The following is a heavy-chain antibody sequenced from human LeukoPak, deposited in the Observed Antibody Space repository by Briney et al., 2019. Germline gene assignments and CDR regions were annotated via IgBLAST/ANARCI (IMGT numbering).Heavy chain of an antibody. V-gene: IGHV1-3*01. CDR2: INAGNGNT. CDR1: GYTFTSYA. J-gene: IGHJ4*02. Sequence: GASVKVSCKASGYTFTSYAMHWVRQAPGQRLEWMGWINAGNGNTKYSQKFQGRVTITRDTSASTAYMELSSLRSEDTAVYYCARGPSDYGDFSLQFDYWGQGTLVTVSS. CDR3: ARGPSDYGDFSLQFDY. D-gene: IGHD4-17*01.